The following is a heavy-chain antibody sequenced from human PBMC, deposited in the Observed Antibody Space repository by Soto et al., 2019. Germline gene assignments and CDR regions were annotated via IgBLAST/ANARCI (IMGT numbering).Heavy chain of an antibody. V-gene: IGHV1-2*02. J-gene: IGHJ6*02. CDR3: ARAPLGYCSGGSCLGIWGMDV. CDR2: INPNSGGT. Sequence: ASVKVSCKASGYTFTGYYMHWVRQAPGQGLEWMGWINPNSGGTNYAQKFQGRVTMTRDTSISTAYMELSRLRSDDTAVYYCARAPLGYCSGGSCLGIWGMDVWGQGTTVTVPS. D-gene: IGHD2-15*01. CDR1: GYTFTGYY.